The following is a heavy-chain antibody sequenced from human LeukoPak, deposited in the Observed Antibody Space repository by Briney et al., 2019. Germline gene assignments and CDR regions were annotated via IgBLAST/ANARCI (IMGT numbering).Heavy chain of an antibody. CDR1: GYTFTSYG. CDR2: ISAYNGNT. Sequence: GASVKVSCKASGYTFTSYGISWVRQAPGQGLEWMGWISAYNGNTNYAQKPQGRVTMTTDTSTSTAYMELRSLRSDDTAVYYCARDIKGQDDYYYYYMDVWGKGTTVTVSS. J-gene: IGHJ6*03. CDR3: ARDIKGQDDYYYYYMDV. D-gene: IGHD3-10*01. V-gene: IGHV1-18*01.